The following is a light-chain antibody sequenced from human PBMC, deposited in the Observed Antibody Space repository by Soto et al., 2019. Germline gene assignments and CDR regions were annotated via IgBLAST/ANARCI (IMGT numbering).Light chain of an antibody. J-gene: IGLJ1*01. V-gene: IGLV2-11*01. CDR1: SSDVGGHNY. CDR3: CSYAGSHSDV. CDR2: DVT. Sequence: QSALTQPRSVSGAPGQSVTISCTGTSSDVGGHNYVSWYQQHPGKAPKLMIYDVTKRPSGVPDRFSGSKSGNTASLTISGLQAEDEADYYCCSYAGSHSDVFGAGTKLTVL.